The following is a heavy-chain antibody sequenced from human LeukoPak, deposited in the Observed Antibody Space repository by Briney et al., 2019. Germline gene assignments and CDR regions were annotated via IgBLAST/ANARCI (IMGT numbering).Heavy chain of an antibody. CDR1: GGSISSYY. Sequence: SETLSLTCTVSGGSISSYYWSWLRQPAGKGLEWIGRIYTSGSTNYNPSFKSRVTMSVDTSKNQFSLKLSSVTAADTAVYYCARAGRGYSYGYYWFDPWGQGTLVTVSS. V-gene: IGHV4-4*07. J-gene: IGHJ5*02. CDR2: IYTSGST. CDR3: ARAGRGYSYGYYWFDP. D-gene: IGHD5-18*01.